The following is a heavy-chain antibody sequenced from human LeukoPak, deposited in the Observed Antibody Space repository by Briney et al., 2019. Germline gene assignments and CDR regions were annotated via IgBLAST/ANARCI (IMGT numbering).Heavy chain of an antibody. J-gene: IGHJ3*02. CDR3: ARLHSAIYYGDAFDI. CDR2: IKEDGSEK. Sequence: GGSLRLSCAASGFTFSSYAMSWVRQAPGKGLEWVAKIKEDGSEKYYVDSVKGRFTVSRDNVKDSLFLQMNSLRAEDTAAYYCARLHSAIYYGDAFDIWGQGTMVTVSS. CDR1: GFTFSSYA. D-gene: IGHD1-26*01. V-gene: IGHV3-7*03.